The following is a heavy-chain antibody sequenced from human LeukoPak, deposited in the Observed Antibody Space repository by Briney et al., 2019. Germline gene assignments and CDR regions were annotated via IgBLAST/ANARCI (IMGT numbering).Heavy chain of an antibody. Sequence: PGGSLTLSCAASGFTFSIYSMNWVRQAPGKGLEWVSSISSSSSYIYYADSVKGRFTISRDNAKNSLYLQMNSLRAEDTAVYYCAREARLGELSPSGYWGQGTLVTVSS. CDR2: ISSSSSYI. CDR3: AREARLGELSPSGY. V-gene: IGHV3-21*01. CDR1: GFTFSIYS. J-gene: IGHJ4*02. D-gene: IGHD3-16*02.